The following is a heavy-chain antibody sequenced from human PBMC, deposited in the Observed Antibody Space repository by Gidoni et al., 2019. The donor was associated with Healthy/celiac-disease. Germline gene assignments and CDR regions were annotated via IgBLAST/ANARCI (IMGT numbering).Heavy chain of an antibody. CDR2: INHSGST. CDR1: GGSFSGYY. D-gene: IGHD2-15*01. J-gene: IGHJ4*02. Sequence: QVQLQQRGAGLLPPSETLSITCAVYGGSFSGYYSSWIRQPPGKGLEWIGEINHSGSTNYNPSLKSRVTISVDTSKNQFSLKLSSVTAADTAVYYCARGRVVVVAATRSTKYYFDYWGQGTLVTVSS. V-gene: IGHV4-34*01. CDR3: ARGRVVVVAATRSTKYYFDY.